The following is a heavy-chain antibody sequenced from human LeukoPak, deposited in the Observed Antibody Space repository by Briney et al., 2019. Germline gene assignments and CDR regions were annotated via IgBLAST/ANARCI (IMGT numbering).Heavy chain of an antibody. CDR3: ARDLNYYDSSGYYDDY. Sequence: GGSLRLSCVASGFNFNAYGMHWVRQAPGKGLEWIVFISYDGTNEDYAESVKGRFTISRDNSKNTLYLQMNSLRAEDTAVYYCARDLNYYDSSGYYDDYWGQGTLVTVSS. D-gene: IGHD3-22*01. J-gene: IGHJ4*02. CDR2: ISYDGTNE. V-gene: IGHV3-30*03. CDR1: GFNFNAYG.